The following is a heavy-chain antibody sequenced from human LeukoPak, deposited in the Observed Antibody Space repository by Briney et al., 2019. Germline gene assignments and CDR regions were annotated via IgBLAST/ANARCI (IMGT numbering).Heavy chain of an antibody. CDR1: GFTFSSYE. CDR3: AREDTAMVRSFDY. D-gene: IGHD5-18*01. V-gene: IGHV3-48*03. Sequence: PGGSLRLSCAASGFTFSSYEMNWVRQDPGNGLEWVSYISSSGSTIYYADSVKGRFTISRDNAKNSLYLQMNSLRAEDTAVYYCAREDTAMVRSFDYWGQGTLVTVSS. J-gene: IGHJ4*02. CDR2: ISSSGSTI.